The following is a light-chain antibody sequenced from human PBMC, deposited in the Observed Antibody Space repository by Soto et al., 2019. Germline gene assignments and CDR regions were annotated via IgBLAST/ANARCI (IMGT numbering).Light chain of an antibody. CDR1: QDIRGA. Sequence: AIQVTQSPSSLSASVGDRVTITCRASQDIRGALAWYQQKPGKAPKLLIYDVSTVQSGVPSRFSGRGSGTDFTLTITSLQPEDFATYYCQQFNIYPSTFGQGTRLDI. CDR2: DVS. V-gene: IGKV1-13*02. CDR3: QQFNIYPST. J-gene: IGKJ5*01.